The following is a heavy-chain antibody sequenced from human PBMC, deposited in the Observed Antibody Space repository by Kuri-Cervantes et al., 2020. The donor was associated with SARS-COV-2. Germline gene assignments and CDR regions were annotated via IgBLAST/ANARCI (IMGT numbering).Heavy chain of an antibody. CDR2: ISAYNGDT. CDR3: ARDSIVMLASLPYYDGMDV. J-gene: IGHJ6*02. Sequence: ASVKVSCKASGYTFTSYGVSWVRQAPGQGLEWMGWISAYNGDTNYAQKFQGRVTMTTDTSTNTAYMELRSLRSDDTAIYYCARDSIVMLASLPYYDGMDVWGQGTTVTVSS. CDR1: GYTFTSYG. D-gene: IGHD3-16*01. V-gene: IGHV1-18*04.